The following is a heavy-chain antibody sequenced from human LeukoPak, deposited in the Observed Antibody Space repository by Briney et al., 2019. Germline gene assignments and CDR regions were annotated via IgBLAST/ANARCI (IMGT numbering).Heavy chain of an antibody. D-gene: IGHD3-3*01. CDR2: ISSSSSYI. CDR3: ARDSETPYYDFWSGTPPHYDY. Sequence: GGSLRLSCAASGFTFSSYSMNWVRHAPGKGLEWVSSISSSSSYIYYADSVKGRFTISRDNAKNSLYLQMNSLRAEDTAVYYCARDSETPYYDFWSGTPPHYDYWGQGTLVTVSS. CDR1: GFTFSSYS. J-gene: IGHJ4*02. V-gene: IGHV3-21*01.